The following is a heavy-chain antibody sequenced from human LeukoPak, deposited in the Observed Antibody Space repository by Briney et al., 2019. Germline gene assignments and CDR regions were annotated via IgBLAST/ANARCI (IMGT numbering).Heavy chain of an antibody. CDR2: IYYSGNT. D-gene: IGHD7-27*01. V-gene: IGHV4-59*01. Sequence: SETLSLTCTVSGGSISGYYWSWIRQPPGKGLEWIAYIYYSGNTNYNPSLKSRVTISVDTSKNQFSLNLSSVTAADTAVYYCARGANWGSPDYWGQGTLVTVSS. CDR3: ARGANWGSPDY. CDR1: GGSISGYY. J-gene: IGHJ4*02.